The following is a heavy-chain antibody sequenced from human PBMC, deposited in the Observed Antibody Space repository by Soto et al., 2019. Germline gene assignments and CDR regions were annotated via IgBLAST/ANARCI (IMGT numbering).Heavy chain of an antibody. CDR2: INPSGGST. J-gene: IGHJ5*02. CDR1: GYTFTSYY. Sequence: ASVKVSCKASGYTFTSYYMHWVRQAPGQGLEWMGIINPSGGSTSYAQKFQGRVTMTRDTSTSTVYMELSSLRSEDTAVYYCARDYDCSSISCCSGGSCYLFDPWGQGTLVTVSS. V-gene: IGHV1-46*01. D-gene: IGHD2-15*01. CDR3: ARDYDCSSISCCSGGSCYLFDP.